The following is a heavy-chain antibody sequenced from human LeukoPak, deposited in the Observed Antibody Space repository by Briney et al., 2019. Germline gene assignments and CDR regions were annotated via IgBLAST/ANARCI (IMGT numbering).Heavy chain of an antibody. CDR2: ISFSGDNRGDNT. Sequence: GGSLRLSCAAFGFTFKIYTMNWVRQAPGKGLQWVSSISFSGDNRGDNTYYADSVRGRFSISRDNSQNTAFLQMGSLRVDDTAAYYCVGTFTVFGVVSTIEWGQGTLVTVSS. CDR3: VGTFTVFGVVSTIE. CDR1: GFTFKIYT. V-gene: IGHV3-23*01. D-gene: IGHD3-3*01. J-gene: IGHJ4*02.